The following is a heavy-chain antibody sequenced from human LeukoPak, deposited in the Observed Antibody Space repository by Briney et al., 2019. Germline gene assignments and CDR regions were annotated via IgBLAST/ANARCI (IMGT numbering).Heavy chain of an antibody. J-gene: IGHJ4*02. CDR3: ATGQSHSSGWYYFDY. D-gene: IGHD6-19*01. V-gene: IGHV3-11*06. CDR2: ISSSSSYT. Sequence: GGSLRLSCAASGFTFSDYYMSWIRQAPGKGLEWVSYISSSSSYTNYADSAKGRFTISRDNAKNSLYLQMNSLRAEDTAVYYCATGQSHSSGWYYFDYWGQGTLVTVSS. CDR1: GFTFSDYY.